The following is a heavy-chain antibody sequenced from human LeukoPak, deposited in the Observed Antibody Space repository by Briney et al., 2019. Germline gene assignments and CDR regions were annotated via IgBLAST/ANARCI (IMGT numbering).Heavy chain of an antibody. Sequence: ASVKVSCKASGYTFTSYGISWVRQAPGQGLEWMGWISAYNGNTNYAQKLQGRVTMSTDPSTSTAYMELRSLRSDDTAVYYCVVLLWSRGDYWGQGTLVTVSS. CDR1: GYTFTSYG. V-gene: IGHV1-18*01. J-gene: IGHJ4*02. CDR2: ISAYNGNT. CDR3: VVLLWSRGDY. D-gene: IGHD3-10*01.